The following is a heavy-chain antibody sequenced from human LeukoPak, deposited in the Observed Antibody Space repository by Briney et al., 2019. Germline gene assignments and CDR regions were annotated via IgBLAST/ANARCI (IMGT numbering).Heavy chain of an antibody. CDR3: AREKGPLLLWFGELSIDHYYYYMDV. CDR1: GGSISSSSYY. D-gene: IGHD3-10*01. Sequence: SETLSLTCTVSGGSISSSSYYWGWIRQPPGKGLEWIGSIYYSGSTYYNPSLKSRVTISVDTSKNQFSLKLSSVTAADTAVYYCAREKGPLLLWFGELSIDHYYYYMDVWGKGTTVTVSS. CDR2: IYYSGST. J-gene: IGHJ6*03. V-gene: IGHV4-39*07.